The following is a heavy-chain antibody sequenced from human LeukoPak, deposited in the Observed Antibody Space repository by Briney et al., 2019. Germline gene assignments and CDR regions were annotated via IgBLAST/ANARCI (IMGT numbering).Heavy chain of an antibody. CDR1: GFTVSSNY. D-gene: IGHD1/OR15-1a*01. Sequence: GGSQKLSCAASGFTVSSNYMSWVRQAPGKGLEWVSVIFSASRIFYADSVKGRFTISRDTSKNTLYLQMNSLRAEDTAVYYCAKLWEHDYGDHWGQGTLVTVSS. CDR3: AKLWEHDYGDH. J-gene: IGHJ4*02. CDR2: IFSASRI. V-gene: IGHV3-53*01.